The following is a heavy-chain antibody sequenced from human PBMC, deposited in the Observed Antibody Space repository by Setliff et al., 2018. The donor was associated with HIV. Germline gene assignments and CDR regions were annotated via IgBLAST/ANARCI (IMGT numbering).Heavy chain of an antibody. CDR1: GDSISSGGYY. V-gene: IGHV4-31*01. CDR2: VYYSGSP. Sequence: KTSETLSLTCTVSGDSISSGGYYWSWIRQHPGKGLEWIGYVYYSGSPDYNPSLKSQVTISLDRSKNQFSLKLRSVTAADTAVYYCARYPADTASSDVWGKGTTVTVSS. J-gene: IGHJ6*04. CDR3: ARYPADTASSDV. D-gene: IGHD5-18*01.